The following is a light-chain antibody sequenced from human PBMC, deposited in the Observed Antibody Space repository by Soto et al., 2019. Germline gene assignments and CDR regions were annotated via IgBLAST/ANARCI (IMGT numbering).Light chain of an antibody. J-gene: IGKJ4*01. V-gene: IGKV3-20*01. CDR1: QSVSSSY. CDR2: GSS. Sequence: EIVLTQSPGTLSLSPGERATLSCRASQSVSSSYLAWYQQKPGQAPRLLIYGSSSSATGIPDRFSGSGSGTAFTLTISRLEPEEFAVYYCQQYGSSPLTFGGGTKVEIK. CDR3: QQYGSSPLT.